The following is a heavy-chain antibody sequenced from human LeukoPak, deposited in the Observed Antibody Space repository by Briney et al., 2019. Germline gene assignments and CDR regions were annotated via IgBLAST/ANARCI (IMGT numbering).Heavy chain of an antibody. D-gene: IGHD5-18*01. CDR3: ARGGGYSYGPDNYFDY. V-gene: IGHV4-59*01. J-gene: IGHJ4*02. CDR2: IYYSGST. Sequence: SETLSLTCTVSGGSISSYYWSWIRQHPGKGLEWIGYIYYSGSTNYNPSLKSRVTISVDTSKNQFSLKLSSVTAADTAVYYCARGGGYSYGPDNYFDYWGQGTLVTVSS. CDR1: GGSISSYY.